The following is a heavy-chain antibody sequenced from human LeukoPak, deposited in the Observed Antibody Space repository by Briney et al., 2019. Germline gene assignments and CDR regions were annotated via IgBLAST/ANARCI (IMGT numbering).Heavy chain of an antibody. CDR2: TYYGSKWYY. J-gene: IGHJ4*02. V-gene: IGHV6-1*01. CDR1: GDSVSSINGA. CDR3: ARDVGNTGWYTFDY. D-gene: IGHD6-19*01. Sequence: SQTLSLTCAISGDSVSSINGAWNWIRQSPSGGLEWLGRTYYGSKWYYDYAVSLQGRITINPDTSRNQFSLQLTSVTPEDTAVYFCARDVGNTGWYTFDYWGQGTLVTVSS.